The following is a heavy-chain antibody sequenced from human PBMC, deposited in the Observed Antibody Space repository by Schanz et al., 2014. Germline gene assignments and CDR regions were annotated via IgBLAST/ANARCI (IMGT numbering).Heavy chain of an antibody. CDR3: TTYCDGGCAIDN. CDR2: IKSKTDGGTT. J-gene: IGHJ4*02. CDR1: GFTFSNTW. D-gene: IGHD6-19*01. V-gene: IGHV3-15*01. Sequence: EVQLVESGGGLIKPGGSLRLSCLASGFTFSNTWMNWVRQTPGKGLEWVGRIKSKTDGGTTDYAAPVKGRFTISRDDSKNTLFLQMNSLKTEDTAVYYCTTYCDGGCAIDNWGQGALVTVSS.